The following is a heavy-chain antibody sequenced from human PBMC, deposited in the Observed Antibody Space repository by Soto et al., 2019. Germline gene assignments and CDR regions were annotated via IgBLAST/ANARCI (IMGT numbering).Heavy chain of an antibody. J-gene: IGHJ6*03. V-gene: IGHV3-33*01. D-gene: IGHD2-2*01. CDR1: GFTFSSYG. CDR3: ARGGYCSSTSCYSTPYYYYYMDV. Sequence: QVQLVESGGGVVQPGRSLRLSCAASGFTFSSYGMHWVRQAPGKGLERVAGIWYDGSNKYYADSVKGRFTISRDNSKNTLYLQLNSLRAEDTAVYYCARGGYCSSTSCYSTPYYYYYMDVWGKGTTVTVSS. CDR2: IWYDGSNK.